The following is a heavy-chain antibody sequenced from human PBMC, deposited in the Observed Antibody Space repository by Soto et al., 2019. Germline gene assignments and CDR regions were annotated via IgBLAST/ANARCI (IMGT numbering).Heavy chain of an antibody. V-gene: IGHV1-46*01. CDR3: ARDLGDIVAVDGFDY. J-gene: IGHJ4*02. CDR1: GYTFTSYY. D-gene: IGHD2-15*01. Sequence: GASVKVSCKASGYTFTSYYMHWVRQAPGQGLEWMGIINPSGGSTSYAQKFQGRVTMTRDTSTSTVYMELSSLRSEDTAVYYCARDLGDIVAVDGFDYWGQGTLVTVSS. CDR2: INPSGGST.